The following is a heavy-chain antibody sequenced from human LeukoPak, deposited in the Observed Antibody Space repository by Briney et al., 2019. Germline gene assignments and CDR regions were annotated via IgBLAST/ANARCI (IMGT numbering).Heavy chain of an antibody. CDR3: ARPLSNYAWFDP. D-gene: IGHD4-11*01. V-gene: IGHV4-39*01. CDR1: GGSLSSSSYY. J-gene: IGHJ5*02. Sequence: SETLSLTCTVSGGSLSSSSYYWGWIRQPPGKGLEWIGSIYYSGSTYYNPSLKSRVTISVDTSKNQFSLKLSSVTAADTAVYYCARPLSNYAWFDPWGQGTLVTVSS. CDR2: IYYSGST.